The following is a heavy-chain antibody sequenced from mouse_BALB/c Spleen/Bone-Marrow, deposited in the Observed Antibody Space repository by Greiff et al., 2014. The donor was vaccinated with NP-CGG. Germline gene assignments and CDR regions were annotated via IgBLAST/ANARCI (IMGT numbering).Heavy chain of an antibody. J-gene: IGHJ2*01. CDR1: GYVFSTYW. CDR2: IYPGDGDT. Sequence: QVQLQQSGAELVRPGSSVKISRKASGYVFSTYWMNWVKQRPGQGLEWIGQIYPGDGDTNYNGKFKGTATLTADKSSSTAYMQLSSLTSEDSAVYFCARSGYGSSYDYWGQGTTLTVSS. CDR3: ARSGYGSSYDY. V-gene: IGHV1-80*01. D-gene: IGHD1-1*01.